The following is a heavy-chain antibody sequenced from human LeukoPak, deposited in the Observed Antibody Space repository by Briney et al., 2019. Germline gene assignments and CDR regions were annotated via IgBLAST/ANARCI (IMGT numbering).Heavy chain of an antibody. CDR3: ARWYMYYFDY. Sequence: SETLSLTCTVSGGSISSYYWSWIRQPPRKGLEWIGYIYYSGSTNYNPSLKSRVTISVDTSKNQFSLKLSSVTAADTAVYYCARWYMYYFDYWGQGTLVTVSS. V-gene: IGHV4-59*08. D-gene: IGHD2-8*02. CDR1: GGSISSYY. CDR2: IYYSGST. J-gene: IGHJ4*02.